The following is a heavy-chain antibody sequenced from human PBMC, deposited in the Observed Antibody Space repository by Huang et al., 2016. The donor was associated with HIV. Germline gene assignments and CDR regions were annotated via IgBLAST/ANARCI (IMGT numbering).Heavy chain of an antibody. V-gene: IGHV4-34*02. CDR2: IRDSGST. CDR1: GGSFSGHY. J-gene: IGHJ3*02. Sequence: QVQLQQWGAELLKPSETLSLTCAVSGGSFSGHYWTWIRQPPGRGLEWIGEIRDSGSTTYNPSRKRRVTISGDTSQSQFSLKLNSVTAADTAIYYCARMFKYDSGGYWGNDAFDIWGQGTMVTVSS. D-gene: IGHD3-22*01. CDR3: ARMFKYDSGGYWGNDAFDI.